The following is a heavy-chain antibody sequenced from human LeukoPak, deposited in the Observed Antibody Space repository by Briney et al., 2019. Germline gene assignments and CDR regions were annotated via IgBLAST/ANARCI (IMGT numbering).Heavy chain of an antibody. CDR1: GFTFSSYG. CDR3: ASLEPPRYYYGSGSDY. V-gene: IGHV3-30*03. J-gene: IGHJ4*02. D-gene: IGHD3-10*01. CDR2: ISYVGSNK. Sequence: PGGSLRLSCAASGFTFSSYGMHWVRQAPGKGLEWVAVISYVGSNKYYADSVKGRFTISRDNSKNTLYLQMNSLRAEDTAVYYCASLEPPRYYYGSGSDYWGQGTLVTVSS.